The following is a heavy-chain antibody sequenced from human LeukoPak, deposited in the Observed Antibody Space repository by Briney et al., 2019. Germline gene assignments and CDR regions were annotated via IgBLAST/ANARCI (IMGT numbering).Heavy chain of an antibody. D-gene: IGHD3-22*01. J-gene: IGHJ4*02. CDR2: IIPIFGSA. CDR3: TSLYYYDSSGYPRTADY. V-gene: IGHV1-69*13. Sequence: SVKVSCKASGGTFSSYAISWVRQAPGQGLEWMGGIIPIFGSANYAQKFQDRVTITADESTSTAYMELSSLRSEDTAVYYCTSLYYYDSSGYPRTADYWGQGTLVTVSS. CDR1: GGTFSSYA.